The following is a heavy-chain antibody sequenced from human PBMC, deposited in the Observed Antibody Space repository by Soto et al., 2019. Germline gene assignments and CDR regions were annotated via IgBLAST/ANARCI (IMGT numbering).Heavy chain of an antibody. V-gene: IGHV4-34*01. D-gene: IGHD6-13*01. CDR3: ARGSRSWYGVDY. CDR1: GGSFSGYY. J-gene: IGHJ4*02. Sequence: SETLSLTCAVYGGSFSGYYWSWIRQPPGKGLEWIGEINHSGSTNYNPSLKSRVTISVDTSKNQFSLKLSSVTAADTAVYYCARGSRSWYGVDYRGQGTLVTVSS. CDR2: INHSGST.